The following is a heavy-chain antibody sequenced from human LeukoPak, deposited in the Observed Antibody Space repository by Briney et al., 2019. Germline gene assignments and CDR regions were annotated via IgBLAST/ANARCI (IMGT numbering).Heavy chain of an antibody. J-gene: IGHJ6*03. CDR1: GYTFTSYY. CDR2: INPSGGST. CDR3: AAMDVRRGYYYYMDV. V-gene: IGHV1-46*03. Sequence: ASVKVSCKASGYTFTSYYMHWVRQAPGQGLEWMGIINPSGGSTSYAQKFQGRVTMTRDTSTSTVYMELSSLRSEDTAVYYCAAMDVRRGYYYYMDVWGKGTTVTVSS. D-gene: IGHD5-18*01.